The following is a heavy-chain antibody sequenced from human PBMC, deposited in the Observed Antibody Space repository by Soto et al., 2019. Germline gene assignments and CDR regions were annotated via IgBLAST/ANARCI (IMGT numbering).Heavy chain of an antibody. V-gene: IGHV5-51*01. CDR2: IYPGDSDT. CDR1: GYSFPTHW. J-gene: IGHJ4*02. Sequence: GEALKISCKGSGYSFPTHWIGWVRQMPGKGLEWMGIIYPGDSDTRYSPSFQGQVTISVDKSINTAYLQWSTLKASDTAMYYCARGATEGTTTVFFDYWGQGTLVTVSS. CDR3: ARGATEGTTTVFFDY. D-gene: IGHD1-26*01.